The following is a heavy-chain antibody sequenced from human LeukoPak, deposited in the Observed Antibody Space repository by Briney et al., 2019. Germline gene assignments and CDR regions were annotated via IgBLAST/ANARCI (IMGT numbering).Heavy chain of an antibody. V-gene: IGHV3-23*01. CDR3: AKEDYYDSSAYYYTGPGDY. Sequence: PGGSLRLSCAASVFTFSSYAMSWVRQAPGKGLEWVSAISGSGGSTYYADTGKGRFTISRDNSTNTLYLQMNSLRAEDTAVYYCAKEDYYDSSAYYYTGPGDYWGQGTLVTVSS. D-gene: IGHD3-22*01. CDR1: VFTFSSYA. J-gene: IGHJ4*02. CDR2: ISGSGGST.